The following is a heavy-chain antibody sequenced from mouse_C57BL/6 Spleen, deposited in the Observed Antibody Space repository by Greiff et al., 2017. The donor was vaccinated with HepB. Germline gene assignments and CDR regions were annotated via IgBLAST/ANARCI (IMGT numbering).Heavy chain of an antibody. Sequence: QVQLKQSGPELVKPGASVKISCKASGYAFSSSWMNWVKQRPGKGLEWIGRIYPGDGDTNYNGKFKGKATLTADKSSSTAYMQLSSLTSEDSAVYFCARVITTVVPSMDYWGQGTSVTVSS. V-gene: IGHV1-82*01. D-gene: IGHD1-1*01. CDR2: IYPGDGDT. J-gene: IGHJ4*01. CDR1: GYAFSSSW. CDR3: ARVITTVVPSMDY.